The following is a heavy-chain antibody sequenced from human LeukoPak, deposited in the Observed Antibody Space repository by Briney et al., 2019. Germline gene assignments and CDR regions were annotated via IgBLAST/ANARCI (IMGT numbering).Heavy chain of an antibody. V-gene: IGHV3-23*01. J-gene: IGHJ6*03. Sequence: PGGSLRLSCAASGFTFSSYAMSWVRQAPGKGLEWVSDISGSGGSTYYADSVKGRFTISRHNSKNTLYMQMNTLRAEETAVYYCARSGRGVDSFYSSMDVWGKGTTVTVSS. CDR2: ISGSGGST. CDR3: ARSGRGVDSFYSSMDV. D-gene: IGHD3-10*01. CDR1: GFTFSSYA.